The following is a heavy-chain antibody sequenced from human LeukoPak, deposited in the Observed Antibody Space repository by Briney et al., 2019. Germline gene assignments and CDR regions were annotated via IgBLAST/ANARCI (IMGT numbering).Heavy chain of an antibody. CDR1: GFNFSGYG. CDR3: AKDSGVGMATTFSILDI. D-gene: IGHD5-24*01. J-gene: IGHJ3*02. V-gene: IGHV3-30*02. Sequence: PGGSLRLSCAASGFNFSGYGMHWVRQAPGKGLEWVAFLRYDGSNTYYADSVKGRFTISRDNSKNTLYLQMNSLRAEDTAVYYCAKDSGVGMATTFSILDIWGQGTMVTVSS. CDR2: LRYDGSNT.